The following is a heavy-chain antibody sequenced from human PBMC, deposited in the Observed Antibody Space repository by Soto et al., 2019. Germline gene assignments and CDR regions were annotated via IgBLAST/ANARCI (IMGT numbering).Heavy chain of an antibody. D-gene: IGHD6-6*01. J-gene: IGHJ6*03. CDR2: ISGSGGST. CDR1: GFTFSSYA. CDR3: AKAGGQLVWNYYYYYMDV. V-gene: IGHV3-23*01. Sequence: GGSLRLSCAASGFTFSSYAMSWVRQAPGKGLEWVSAISGSGGSTYYADSVKGRFTISRDNSKNTLYLQMNSLRAEDTAVYYCAKAGGQLVWNYYYYYMDVWGKGTTVTVSS.